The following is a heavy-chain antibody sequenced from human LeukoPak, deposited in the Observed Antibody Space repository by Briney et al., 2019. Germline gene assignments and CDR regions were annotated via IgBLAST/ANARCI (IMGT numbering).Heavy chain of an antibody. Sequence: GGSLRLSCAASGFTFSSYWMSWVRQAPGKGLEWVANIKQDGSEKYYVDSVKGRFTISRDNAKNSLYLQMNSLRAEDTAVYYCARDIGYCSGGSCYSIHFDYWGQGTLVTVSS. CDR1: GFTFSSYW. J-gene: IGHJ4*02. CDR3: ARDIGYCSGGSCYSIHFDY. CDR2: IKQDGSEK. V-gene: IGHV3-7*01. D-gene: IGHD2-15*01.